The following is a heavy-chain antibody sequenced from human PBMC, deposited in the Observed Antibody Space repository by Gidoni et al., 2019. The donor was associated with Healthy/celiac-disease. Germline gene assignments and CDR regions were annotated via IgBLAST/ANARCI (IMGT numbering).Heavy chain of an antibody. D-gene: IGHD6-13*01. CDR3: ASNFGSSWDLFWMTLESGNY. V-gene: IGHV4-4*02. J-gene: IGHJ4*02. CDR1: GGSISSSNW. Sequence: QVQLQESGPGLVKPSGTLSLTCAVSGGSISSSNWWSWVRQPPGKGLEWIGEIYHSGSTNYNPSLKSRVTISVDKSKNQFSLKLSSVTAADTAVYYCASNFGSSWDLFWMTLESGNYWGQGTLVTVSS. CDR2: IYHSGST.